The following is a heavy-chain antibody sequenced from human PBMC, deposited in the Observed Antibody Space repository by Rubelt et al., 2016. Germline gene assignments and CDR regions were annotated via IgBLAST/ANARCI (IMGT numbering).Heavy chain of an antibody. CDR1: GDSISGSNYY. CDR2: IYDSGST. V-gene: IGHV4-39*07. Sequence: QLQMQESGPGLVKPSETLFLTCTVSGDSISGSNYYWGWIRQPPGEGLEWIGSIYDSGSTYYNPSLKSPVTISGDTFKNQFSLKVNSVTAADTAVYYCARELGGDFDAYDFWGQGTMVTVSS. J-gene: IGHJ3*01. CDR3: ARELGGDFDAYDF. D-gene: IGHD2-21*02.